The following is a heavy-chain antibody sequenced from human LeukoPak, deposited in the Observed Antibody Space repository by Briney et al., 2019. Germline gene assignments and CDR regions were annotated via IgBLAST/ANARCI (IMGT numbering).Heavy chain of an antibody. CDR3: ASTFMTTVQFDY. Sequence: SQTLSLTCAVSGDTVSSSGYYWSWIRQHPGKGLEWVGYIYYSRSTYYNPSLKSRVTISVDTSKNQFSLKLSSVTAADTAVDYCASTFMTTVQFDYWGQGTLVTVSS. V-gene: IGHV4-31*02. J-gene: IGHJ4*02. CDR2: IYYSRST. D-gene: IGHD4-17*01. CDR1: GDTVSSSGYY.